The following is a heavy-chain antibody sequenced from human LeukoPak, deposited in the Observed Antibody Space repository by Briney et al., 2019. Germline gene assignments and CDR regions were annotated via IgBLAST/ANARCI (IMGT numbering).Heavy chain of an antibody. CDR1: GFTFSSYA. V-gene: IGHV3-30-3*01. J-gene: IGHJ4*01. CDR3: ARELSGVLRY. CDR2: ISYDGSNK. D-gene: IGHD3-10*01. Sequence: GGSLRLSCAASGFTFSSYAMHWVRQAPGKGLEWVAVISYDGSNKYYADSVKGRFTISRDNSKNTLYLQMNSLRAEDTAVYYCARELSGVLRYWGQGTLVTVSS.